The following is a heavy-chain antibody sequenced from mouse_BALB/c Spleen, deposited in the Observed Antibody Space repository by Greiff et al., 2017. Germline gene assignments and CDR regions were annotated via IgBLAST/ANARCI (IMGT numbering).Heavy chain of an antibody. V-gene: IGHV5-9-4*01. CDR1: GFTFSSYA. CDR3: ARERYYGSSYGAMDY. Sequence: EVQGVESGGGLVKPGGSLKLSCAASGFTFSSYAMSWVRQSPEKRLEWVAEISSGGSYTYYPDTVTGRFTISRDNAENTLYLEMSSLRSEDTAMYYCARERYYGSSYGAMDYWGQGTSVTVSS. J-gene: IGHJ4*01. CDR2: ISSGGSYT. D-gene: IGHD1-1*01.